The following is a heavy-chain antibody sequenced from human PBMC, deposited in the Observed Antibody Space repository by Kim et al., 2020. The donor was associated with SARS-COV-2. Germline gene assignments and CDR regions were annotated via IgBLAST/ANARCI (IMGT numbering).Heavy chain of an antibody. J-gene: IGHJ6*02. Sequence: SETLSLTCTVSGGSVDGQYWTWIRQPPGKGLEWIGYIFYTGTATSNPSLRGRATISVDTSRDQVSLKLASVTAADTGVYYCARGTGGVYGLDVWGQGTTVTVSS. CDR1: GGSVDGQY. CDR2: IFYTGTA. V-gene: IGHV4-59*02. D-gene: IGHD2-8*02. CDR3: ARGTGGVYGLDV.